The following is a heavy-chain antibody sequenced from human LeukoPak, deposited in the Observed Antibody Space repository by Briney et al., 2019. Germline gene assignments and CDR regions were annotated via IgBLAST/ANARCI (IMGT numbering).Heavy chain of an antibody. J-gene: IGHJ4*02. CDR3: ARAPLRYFDWLLLSLDY. V-gene: IGHV3-74*01. D-gene: IGHD3-9*01. CDR1: GFTFSSYW. CDR2: INTDGSST. Sequence: GGSLRLSCAASGFTFSSYWMHWVRQAPGKGLVWVSRINTDGSSTSYAGSVKGRFTISRDNAKNSLYLQMNSLRAEDTAVYYCARAPLRYFDWLLLSLDYWGQGTLVTVSS.